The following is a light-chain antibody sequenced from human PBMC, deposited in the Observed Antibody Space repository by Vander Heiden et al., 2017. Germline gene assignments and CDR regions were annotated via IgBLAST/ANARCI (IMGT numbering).Light chain of an antibody. V-gene: IGKV1-9*01. J-gene: IGKJ2*01. Sequence: DLQLPQSPAHLSRSVGDRVSITCRASQGSKRYLVCDHQKPGKAPDLLICTPSTFQGGVPSKCSDSGSGTEFNITISSLQPEDFGTYYCEQLDSVPYIVGQGTQLEI. CDR1: QGSKRY. CDR3: EQLDSVPYI. CDR2: TPS.